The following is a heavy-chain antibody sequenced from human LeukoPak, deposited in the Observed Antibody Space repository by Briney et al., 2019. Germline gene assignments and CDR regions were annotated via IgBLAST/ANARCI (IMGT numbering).Heavy chain of an antibody. V-gene: IGHV1-18*01. CDR3: ARGGVTSFVDY. CDR1: GYTFTNYG. D-gene: IGHD3-10*01. CDR2: INAYDGGT. Sequence: ASVKVSCKASGYTFTNYGISWVRQAPGQGLEWMGWINAYDGGTNYAQNLQGRVTMTTDTSTSTAYMGLRSLRSDDTAVYYCARGGVTSFVDYWGQGTLVTVSS. J-gene: IGHJ4*02.